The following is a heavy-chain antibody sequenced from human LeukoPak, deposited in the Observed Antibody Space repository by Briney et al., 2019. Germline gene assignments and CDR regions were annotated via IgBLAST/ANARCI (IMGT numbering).Heavy chain of an antibody. J-gene: IGHJ3*02. D-gene: IGHD3-22*01. V-gene: IGHV4-59*08. CDR2: IYYSGST. CDR3: ARHPHYYDSSGYLGGAFDI. Sequence: SETLSLTCTVSGGSLSSYYWSWIRQPPGKGLEWIGYIYYSGSTNYNTTLKRQVTLSVDTSNNQFTLKLSSVPAADTAVYYCARHPHYYDSSGYLGGAFDIWGQGTMVTVS. CDR1: GGSLSSYY.